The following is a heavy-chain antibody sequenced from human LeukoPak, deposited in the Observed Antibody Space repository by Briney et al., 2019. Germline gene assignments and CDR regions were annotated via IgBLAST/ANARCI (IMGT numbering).Heavy chain of an antibody. V-gene: IGHV3-21*01. CDR3: ARIPRVYSSGLIFDY. CDR2: ISSSSSYI. CDR1: GFSFSNFG. J-gene: IGHJ4*02. Sequence: GGSLRLSCAASGFSFSNFGMHWARQAPGKGLEWVSSISSSSSYIYYADSVKGRFTISRDNAKNSLYLQMNSLRAEDTAVYYCARIPRVYSSGLIFDYWGQGTLVTVSS. D-gene: IGHD6-19*01.